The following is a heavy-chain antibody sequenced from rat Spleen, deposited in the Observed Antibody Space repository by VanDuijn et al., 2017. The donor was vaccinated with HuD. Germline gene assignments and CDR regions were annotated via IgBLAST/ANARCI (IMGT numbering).Heavy chain of an antibody. CDR1: GFTFNNYW. J-gene: IGHJ3*01. CDR3: ARHYSSYNSYDWFPY. Sequence: EVQLVESGGGLVQPGRSLKLSCVASGFTFNNYWMSWIRQAPGKGLEWVASITNTGGSVFYPDSVKGRFTGSRDNAQNTLYLQMNTLRSEDTATYYCARHYSSYNSYDWFPYWGQGTLVTVSS. D-gene: IGHD1-10*01. CDR2: ITNTGGSV. V-gene: IGHV5-31*01.